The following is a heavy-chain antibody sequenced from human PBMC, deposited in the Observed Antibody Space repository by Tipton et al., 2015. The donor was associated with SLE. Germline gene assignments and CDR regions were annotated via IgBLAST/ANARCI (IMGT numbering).Heavy chain of an antibody. CDR2: IYYSGST. V-gene: IGHV4-59*01. CDR1: GGSISSYY. Sequence: TLSLTCTVSGGSISSYYWSWIRQPPGKGLEWIGYIYYSGSTNYNPSLKSRVTISVDPSKNQFSLKLSSVTAADTAVYYCARGWGSWPYYFDYWGQGTLVTVSS. J-gene: IGHJ4*02. D-gene: IGHD6-13*01. CDR3: ARGWGSWPYYFDY.